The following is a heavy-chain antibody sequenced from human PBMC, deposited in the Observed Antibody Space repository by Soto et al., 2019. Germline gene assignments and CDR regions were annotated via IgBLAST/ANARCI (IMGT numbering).Heavy chain of an antibody. J-gene: IGHJ5*02. D-gene: IGHD2-21*02. Sequence: ASVKVSCKASGYIFSGYYIHWVRQVPGQGLEWMGIINPSGGTTIYAQEFQGRVTMTRDTTTSTVYMELSRLRSEDTAMYYCARSYCGGDCPNNWFDPWG. CDR1: GYIFSGYY. V-gene: IGHV1-46*01. CDR3: ARSYCGGDCPNNWFDP. CDR2: INPSGGTT.